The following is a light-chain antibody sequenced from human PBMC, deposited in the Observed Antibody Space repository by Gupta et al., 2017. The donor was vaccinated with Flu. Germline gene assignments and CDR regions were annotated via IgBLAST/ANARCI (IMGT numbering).Light chain of an antibody. Sequence: SAPTQPRPVSGSPGQSVTISCTGTSNDVGGSNRVSWYEQRPGKAPKLILYDVTERPSVVPDRFSGSKSGYTASLTISGLQADEEADYYCSSHAGIVTWVFGTGTTVTVL. V-gene: IGLV2-11*01. CDR2: DVT. J-gene: IGLJ1*01. CDR3: SSHAGIVTWV. CDR1: SNDVGGSNR.